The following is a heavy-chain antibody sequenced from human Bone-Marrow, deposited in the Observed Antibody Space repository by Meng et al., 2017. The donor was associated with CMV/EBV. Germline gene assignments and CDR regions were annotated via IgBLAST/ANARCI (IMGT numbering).Heavy chain of an antibody. D-gene: IGHD6-19*01. V-gene: IGHV1-2*02. CDR3: ARIKSAIAVAASFDY. CDR2: INPNSGGT. CDR1: GYTFTGYD. J-gene: IGHJ4*02. Sequence: ASVKVSCKASGYTFTGYDINWVRQAPGQGLEWMGWINPNSGGTNYAQKFQGRVTMTRDTSISTAYMELSRLRSDDTAVYYCARIKSAIAVAASFDYWGQGTLVTVSS.